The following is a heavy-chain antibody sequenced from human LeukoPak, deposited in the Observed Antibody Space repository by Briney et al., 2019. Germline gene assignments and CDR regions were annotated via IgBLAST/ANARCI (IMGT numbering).Heavy chain of an antibody. J-gene: IGHJ1*01. D-gene: IGHD1-1*01. Sequence: GGSLRLSCAGSGFTFSRTDMSWLRQAPGKGLEWVSDIGKSGTPTYYADSVKGRFTISRDNSKNTLYLQMNSLRAEDTAVYYCVRNWIWGQGTLVTVSS. CDR2: IGKSGTPT. V-gene: IGHV3-23*01. CDR1: GFTFSRTD. CDR3: VRNWI.